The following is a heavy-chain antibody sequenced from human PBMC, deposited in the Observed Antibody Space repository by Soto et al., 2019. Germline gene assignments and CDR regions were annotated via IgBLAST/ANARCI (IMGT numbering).Heavy chain of an antibody. CDR1: GFTFSSYA. V-gene: IGHV3-30-3*01. Sequence: QVQLVESGGGVVQPGRSLRLSCAASGFTFSSYAMHWVRQAPGKGLEWVAVISYDGSNKYYADSVKSRFTISRDNSKNTLYLQMNSLRAEDTAVYYCARVSGYYDILTGYYGPLDYWGQGTLVTVSS. CDR3: ARVSGYYDILTGYYGPLDY. CDR2: ISYDGSNK. D-gene: IGHD3-9*01. J-gene: IGHJ4*02.